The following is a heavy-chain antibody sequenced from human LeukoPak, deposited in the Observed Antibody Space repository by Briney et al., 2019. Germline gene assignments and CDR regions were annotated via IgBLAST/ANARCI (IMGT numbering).Heavy chain of an antibody. CDR1: GYSISSGYY. CDR2: INHGGST. J-gene: IGHJ4*02. Sequence: SETLSLTCTVSGYSISSGYYWGWIRQPPGKGLEWIGEINHGGSTNYNPSLKGRVTISVDTSKNQFSLKLSSVTAADTAVYYCASRRLRFLEWHAYYFDYWGQGTLVTVSS. D-gene: IGHD3-3*01. CDR3: ASRRLRFLEWHAYYFDY. V-gene: IGHV4-38-2*02.